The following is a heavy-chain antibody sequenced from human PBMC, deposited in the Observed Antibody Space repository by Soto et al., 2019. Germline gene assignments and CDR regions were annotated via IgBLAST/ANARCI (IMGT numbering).Heavy chain of an antibody. Sequence: SATLSLTCTVFCSAGPSGSSYCSWIRQPPGKGLEWIGYIYYSGSTNYNPSLKSRVTISVDTSKNQFSLKLSSVTAADTAVYYCARARGEPVGYYYYGMDVWGQGTTVT. CDR1: CSAGPSGSSY. D-gene: IGHD3-16*01. V-gene: IGHV4-61*01. J-gene: IGHJ6*02. CDR2: IYYSGST. CDR3: ARARGEPVGYYYYGMDV.